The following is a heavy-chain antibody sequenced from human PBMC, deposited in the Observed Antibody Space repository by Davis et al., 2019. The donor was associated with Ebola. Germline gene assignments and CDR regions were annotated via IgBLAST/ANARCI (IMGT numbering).Heavy chain of an antibody. Sequence: AASVKVSCKASGYIFTSNDINWVRQATGQGPEWMGWMNPESGNTGYASKFQGRVTMTRNTSISTAYMELSSLRSEDTAVYYCARASSSGWYVDFDLWGRGTLVTVSS. V-gene: IGHV1-8*01. CDR1: GYIFTSND. CDR2: MNPESGNT. D-gene: IGHD6-19*01. J-gene: IGHJ2*01. CDR3: ARASSSGWYVDFDL.